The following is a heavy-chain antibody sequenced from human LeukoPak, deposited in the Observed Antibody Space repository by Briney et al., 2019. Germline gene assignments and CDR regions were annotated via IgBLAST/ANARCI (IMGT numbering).Heavy chain of an antibody. CDR2: IYPGDSDT. CDR1: GYNFTSQW. V-gene: IGHV5-51*01. J-gene: IGHJ4*02. CDR3: ARAGYSNRWDGVDY. Sequence: GESLKISCKGSGYNFTSQWIGWVRQMPGKGPEFMGIIYPGDSDTRYSPSFQGQVTISVDKSINTAYLQWSSLKASGSAMYYCARAGYSNRWDGVDYWGQGTLVTVSS. D-gene: IGHD2/OR15-2a*01.